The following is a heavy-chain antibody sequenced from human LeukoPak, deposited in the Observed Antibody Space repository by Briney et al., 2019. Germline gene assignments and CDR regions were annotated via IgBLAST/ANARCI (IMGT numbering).Heavy chain of an antibody. D-gene: IGHD6-19*01. V-gene: IGHV1-46*01. CDR1: GYTFTNYY. CDR3: ARGGPPGIAVEWFDP. J-gene: IGHJ5*02. CDR2: INPGGDNT. Sequence: ASVKVSCKASGYTFTNYYIHWVRQAPGQGLEWMGLINPGGDNTDYAQNFQGRVTMTRDTSTSTAYMELSSLRSEDTAVYYCARGGPPGIAVEWFDPWGQGTLVTVSS.